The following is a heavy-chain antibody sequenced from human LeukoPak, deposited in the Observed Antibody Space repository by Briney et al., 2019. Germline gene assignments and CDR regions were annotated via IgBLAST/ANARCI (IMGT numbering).Heavy chain of an antibody. J-gene: IGHJ3*02. V-gene: IGHV1-18*01. CDR1: GYTFTSYG. CDR3: ASAPGGESGSYAFDI. CDR2: ISAYNGNT. D-gene: IGHD1-26*01. Sequence: ASVKVSCKASGYTFTSYGISWVRQAPGQGLEWMGWISAYNGNTNYAQKLQGRVTMTTDTSTSTAYMELRSLRSDDTAVYYCASAPGGESGSYAFDIWGQGTMVTVSS.